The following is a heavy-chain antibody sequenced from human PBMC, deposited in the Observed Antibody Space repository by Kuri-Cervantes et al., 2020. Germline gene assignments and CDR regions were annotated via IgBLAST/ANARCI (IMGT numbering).Heavy chain of an antibody. Sequence: SVKVSCKASGGTFSSYAISWVRQAPGQGLEWMGGIIPIFGTANYAQKFQGRVTITTDESTSTAYMELRSLRSDDTAVYYCTRSMVRGVPDYWGQGTLVTVSS. J-gene: IGHJ4*02. D-gene: IGHD3-10*01. CDR2: IIPIFGTA. CDR3: TRSMVRGVPDY. CDR1: GGTFSSYA. V-gene: IGHV1-69*05.